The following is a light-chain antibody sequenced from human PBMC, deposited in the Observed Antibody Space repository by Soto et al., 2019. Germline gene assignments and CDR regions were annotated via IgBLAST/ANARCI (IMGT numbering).Light chain of an antibody. CDR2: DAS. CDR3: QQRSNWPS. J-gene: IGKJ5*01. V-gene: IGKV3-11*01. Sequence: EIVLTQSPGTLSLSPGERATLSCRASQTLSNSFIAWYQQKPGQAPRLLIYDASNRATGIPARFSGSGSGTDFTLTISSLEPEDFAVYYCQQRSNWPSFGQGTRLEI. CDR1: QTLSNSF.